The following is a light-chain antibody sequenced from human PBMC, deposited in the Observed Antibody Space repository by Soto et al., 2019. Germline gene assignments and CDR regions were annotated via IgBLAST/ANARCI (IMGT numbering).Light chain of an antibody. CDR3: SSYTTAYTQV. J-gene: IGLJ3*02. V-gene: IGLV2-14*01. Sequence: QSVLSQPASVSGSPGQSITISCTGTSNDVGYYNYVSWYQQHPGQAPKLMISEVTTRPSGVSDRFSGSKSGNTASLTISRLQAEDEAHYYCSSYTTAYTQVFGGGTKVTVL. CDR2: EVT. CDR1: SNDVGYYNY.